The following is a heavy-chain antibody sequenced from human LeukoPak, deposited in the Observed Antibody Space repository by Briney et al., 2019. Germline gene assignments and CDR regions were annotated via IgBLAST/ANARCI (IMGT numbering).Heavy chain of an antibody. CDR1: GYTFTSYA. Sequence: ASVKVSCKASGYTFTSYAMHWVRQAPGQRLEWMGWINAGNGNTKYSQKFQGRVTMTTDTSTSTAYMEMRSLRYDDTAVYYCARGMLRGGQDAFDIWGLGTMVTVSS. V-gene: IGHV1-3*01. CDR3: ARGMLRGGQDAFDI. D-gene: IGHD3-10*02. J-gene: IGHJ3*02. CDR2: INAGNGNT.